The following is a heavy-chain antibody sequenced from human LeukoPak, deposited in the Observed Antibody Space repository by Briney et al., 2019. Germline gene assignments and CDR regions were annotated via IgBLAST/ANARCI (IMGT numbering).Heavy chain of an antibody. Sequence: SETLSLTCTVSGGSISSGDYYWSWIRQPPGKGLEWIGYIYYSGSTYYNPSLKSRVTISVDTSKNQFSLKLSAVTAADTALYYCATLRGASTAVFDSWGQGTLVTVSS. CDR1: GGSISSGDYY. J-gene: IGHJ4*02. V-gene: IGHV4-30-4*01. CDR3: ATLRGASTAVFDS. D-gene: IGHD2-21*02. CDR2: IYYSGST.